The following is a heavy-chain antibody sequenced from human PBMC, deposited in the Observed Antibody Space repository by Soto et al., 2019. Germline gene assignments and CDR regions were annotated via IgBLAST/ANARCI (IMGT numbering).Heavy chain of an antibody. D-gene: IGHD2-21*02. Sequence: HPGGSLRLSCAASGFTFSSYWMSWVRQAPGKGLEWVANIKQDGSEKYYVDSVKGRFTISRDNAKNSLYLQMNSLRAEDTAVYYCARDGLDCGGDCYNDYWGQGTLVTVSS. V-gene: IGHV3-7*01. CDR1: GFTFSSYW. CDR3: ARDGLDCGGDCYNDY. J-gene: IGHJ4*02. CDR2: IKQDGSEK.